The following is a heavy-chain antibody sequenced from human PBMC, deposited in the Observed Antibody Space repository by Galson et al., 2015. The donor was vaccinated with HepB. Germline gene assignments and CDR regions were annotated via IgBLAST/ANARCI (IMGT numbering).Heavy chain of an antibody. CDR1: GFTFSSYG. CDR3: ARGNGGNSGGDAFDI. Sequence: SLRLSCAASGFTFSSYGMYWVRQAPGKGLEWVAVISYDGSNKYYADSVKGRFTISRDNSKNTLYLQMNSLRAEDTAVYYCARGNGGNSGGDAFDIWGQGTMVTVSS. J-gene: IGHJ3*02. V-gene: IGHV3-30*03. D-gene: IGHD4-23*01. CDR2: ISYDGSNK.